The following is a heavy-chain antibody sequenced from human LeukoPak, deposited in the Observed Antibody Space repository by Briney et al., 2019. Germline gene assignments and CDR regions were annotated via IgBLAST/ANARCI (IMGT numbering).Heavy chain of an antibody. D-gene: IGHD3-9*01. CDR2: ISAYNGNT. CDR1: GYTFTSYG. V-gene: IGHV1-18*01. Sequence: ASVKVSCKASGYTFTSYGISWVRQAPGQGLEWMGWISAYNGNTNYAQKLQGRVTMTTDTSTSTAYMELRSLRSDDTAVYYCARQGRYFDWLYYFDYWGQGTQVTVSS. CDR3: ARQGRYFDWLYYFDY. J-gene: IGHJ4*02.